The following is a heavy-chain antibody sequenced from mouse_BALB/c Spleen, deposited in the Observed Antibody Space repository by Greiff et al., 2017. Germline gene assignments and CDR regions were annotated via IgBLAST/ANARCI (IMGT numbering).Heavy chain of an antibody. D-gene: IGHD2-14*01. J-gene: IGHJ2*01. Sequence: VKDRFTISRDDSQSMLYLQMNNLKTEDTAMYYCVTEVRRGFDYWGQGTTLTVSS. V-gene: IGHV10-1*02. CDR3: VTEVRRGFDY.